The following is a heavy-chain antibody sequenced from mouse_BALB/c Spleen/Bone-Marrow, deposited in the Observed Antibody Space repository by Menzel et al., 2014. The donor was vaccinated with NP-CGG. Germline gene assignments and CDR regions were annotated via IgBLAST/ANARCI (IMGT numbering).Heavy chain of an antibody. CDR1: GFNIKDTY. V-gene: IGHV14-3*02. Sequence: EVKLMESGAELVKPGASVKLSCTASGFNIKDTYMHWVKQRPEQGLEWIGRIDPANGNTKYDPKFQGKATITADTSSSTAYLQLSSLTSEDTAVYYCAKYGGLRYAMDYWGQGTSVTVSS. CDR3: AKYGGLRYAMDY. J-gene: IGHJ4*01. D-gene: IGHD2-4*01. CDR2: IDPANGNT.